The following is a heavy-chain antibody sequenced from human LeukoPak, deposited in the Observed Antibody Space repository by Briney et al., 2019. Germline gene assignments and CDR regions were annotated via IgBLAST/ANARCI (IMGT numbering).Heavy chain of an antibody. J-gene: IGHJ4*02. CDR1: GFTFRNHC. D-gene: IGHD6-6*01. V-gene: IGHV3-74*03. CDR2: ISSDGSST. CDR3: ARDQRVTGRPDIDY. Sequence: AGGSLRLSCAASGFTFRNHCMHWVRQTPGKGLVWVSRISSDGSSTTYADSVKGRFTISRDNAKNTLYLQMNNLRAEDTAMYYCARDQRVTGRPDIDYWGQGTLVIVSS.